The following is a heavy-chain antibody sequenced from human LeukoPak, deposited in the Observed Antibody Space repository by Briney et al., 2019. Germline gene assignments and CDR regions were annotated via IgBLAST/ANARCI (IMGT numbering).Heavy chain of an antibody. CDR2: INTDGGST. CDR3: ARLFWSGYNYFDY. Sequence: QSGGSLRLSCAASGFTFSSYWMHWVRQAPGKGLVWVSRINTDGGSTSYADSVKGRFTISRDNAKNSLYLQMNSLRAEDTAVYYCARLFWSGYNYFDYWGQGTLVTVSS. D-gene: IGHD3-3*01. CDR1: GFTFSSYW. J-gene: IGHJ4*02. V-gene: IGHV3-74*01.